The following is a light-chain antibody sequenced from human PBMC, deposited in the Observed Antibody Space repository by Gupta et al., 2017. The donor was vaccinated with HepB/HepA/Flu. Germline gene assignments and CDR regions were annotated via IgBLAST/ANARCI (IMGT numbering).Light chain of an antibody. CDR1: SSDVGGYDY. CDR3: NSYKGNKTSV. V-gene: IGLV2-14*03. J-gene: IGLJ1*01. Sequence: QSVLTQPASVSGSPGQSITISCTGTSSDVGGYDYVSWYQQHPGKAPKLILYDVSTRPSGVSNRFSDSKSGNTACLTISGLQAEDEADYYCNSYKGNKTSVFGTGTKVTVL. CDR2: DVS.